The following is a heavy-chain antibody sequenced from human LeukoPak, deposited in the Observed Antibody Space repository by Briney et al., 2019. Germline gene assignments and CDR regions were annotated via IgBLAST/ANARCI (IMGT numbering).Heavy chain of an antibody. D-gene: IGHD6-19*01. CDR2: IKQDGSEK. CDR3: SRARPGGSYSVYFDY. V-gene: IGHV3-7*01. J-gene: IGHJ4*02. Sequence: GGSLRLSCAASGFTFRRYWMSWVRQAPGKGLEWVANIKQDGSEKYYADSVKGRFTISRDNAKSSLYLQMNSLRAEDTAVYYCSRARPGGSYSVYFDYWGQGTLVTVSS. CDR1: GFTFRRYW.